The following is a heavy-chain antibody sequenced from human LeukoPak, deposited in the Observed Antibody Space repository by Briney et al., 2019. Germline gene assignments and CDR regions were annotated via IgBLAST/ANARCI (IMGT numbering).Heavy chain of an antibody. Sequence: PGGSLRLSCAASGFTFSEYYMSWIRQAPGKGMEWVAYIRSSGSTIYYPDSVKGRFTLSRHNAKNSLYLQMNSLRAEDTAVYYCATVYDIFTGYYTGLDYWGQGTLVTVSS. J-gene: IGHJ4*02. V-gene: IGHV3-11*04. CDR2: IRSSGSTI. CDR1: GFTFSEYY. CDR3: ATVYDIFTGYYTGLDY. D-gene: IGHD3-9*01.